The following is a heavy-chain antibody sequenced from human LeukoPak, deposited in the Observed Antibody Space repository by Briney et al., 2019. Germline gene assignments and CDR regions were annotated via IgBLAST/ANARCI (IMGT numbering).Heavy chain of an antibody. J-gene: IGHJ4*02. CDR2: INHSGST. CDR1: GGSFSGYY. V-gene: IGHV4-34*01. D-gene: IGHD6-19*01. Sequence: PSETLSLTCAVYGGSFSGYYWSWIRQLPGKGLEWIGEINHSGSTNYNPSLKSRVTISVDTSKNQFSLKLSSVTAADTAVYYCASASSGWYDAFDYWGQGTLVTVSS. CDR3: ASASSGWYDAFDY.